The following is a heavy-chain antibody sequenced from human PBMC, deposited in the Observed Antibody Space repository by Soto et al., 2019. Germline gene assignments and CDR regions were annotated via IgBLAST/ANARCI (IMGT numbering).Heavy chain of an antibody. CDR2: SSPDGSDT. Sequence: EVQLVESGGGVVQPGGSLRLSCVVSGFTFTSYWMHWVRQTPGKGLVWVSRSSPDGSDTNDADSVKGRFTISRDNAKNTVYLQMNSLRAEDAAVYFCARGVGGSFSIDSWGQGTLVTVSS. J-gene: IGHJ4*02. V-gene: IGHV3-74*01. D-gene: IGHD1-26*01. CDR1: GFTFTSYW. CDR3: ARGVGGSFSIDS.